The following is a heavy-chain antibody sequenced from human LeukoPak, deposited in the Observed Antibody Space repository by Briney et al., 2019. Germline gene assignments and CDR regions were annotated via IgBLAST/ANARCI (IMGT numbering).Heavy chain of an antibody. CDR1: GDSISSINR. CDR2: IYDSGSS. D-gene: IGHD5/OR15-5a*01. J-gene: IGHJ4*02. Sequence: PSGTLSLTCAVSGDSISSINRWTWVRQPPGKGLEWIGEIYDSGSSSYNPSLTSRVTMSVDKSKNQFSLSLKSATAADTAIYYCATRSSTTAWSLDYWGQGTLVSVSS. V-gene: IGHV4-4*02. CDR3: ATRSSTTAWSLDY.